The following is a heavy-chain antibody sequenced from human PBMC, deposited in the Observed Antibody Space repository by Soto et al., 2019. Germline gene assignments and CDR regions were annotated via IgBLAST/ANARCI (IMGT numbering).Heavy chain of an antibody. CDR3: ARSTTLIGAQLAYYYYGMDV. CDR1: GYSFTSYW. CDR2: IYPGDSDT. J-gene: IGHJ6*02. Sequence: PGESLKISCKGSGYSFTSYWIGWVRQMPGKGLEWMGIIYPGDSDTRYSPSFQGQVTISADKSISTAYLQWSSLKASDTAMYYCARSTTLIGAQLAYYYYGMDVWGQGTTVTVSS. D-gene: IGHD6-13*01. V-gene: IGHV5-51*01.